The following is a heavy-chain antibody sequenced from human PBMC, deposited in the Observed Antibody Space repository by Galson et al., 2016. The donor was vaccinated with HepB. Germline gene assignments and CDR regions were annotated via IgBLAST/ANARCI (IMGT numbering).Heavy chain of an antibody. V-gene: IGHV2-5*02. J-gene: IGHJ5*01. CDR3: AHIGGSGTYLKPSCDS. CDR2: IYWDDDK. Sequence: PALVKPTQTLTPTCSFPGFSRKTSGAGVGWIRQPPGNPLEWLALIYWDDDKRYTPSLNYRLSVTKDNSNNQLVLTMTNMDSVDTATYYCAHIGGSGTYLKPSCDSWGHGTLVSVSS. CDR1: GFSRKTSGAG. D-gene: IGHD3-10*01.